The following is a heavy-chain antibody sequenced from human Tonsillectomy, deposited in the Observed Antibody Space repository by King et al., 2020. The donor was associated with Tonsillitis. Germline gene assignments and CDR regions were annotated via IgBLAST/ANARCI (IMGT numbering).Heavy chain of an antibody. CDR2: IHYSGSP. J-gene: IGHJ6*02. Sequence: QLQESGPGLVKPSQTLSLTCTVSGGSISSAGYYWSWIRQHPGKGLEWIGFIHYSGSPYYYPSLKSRVTISVDTSKNQFSLKLSSVTAADTAVYYRARFRRGRGFYYGMDVWGQGTTVTVSS. D-gene: IGHD3-10*01. CDR3: ARFRRGRGFYYGMDV. CDR1: GGSISSAGYY. V-gene: IGHV4-31*03.